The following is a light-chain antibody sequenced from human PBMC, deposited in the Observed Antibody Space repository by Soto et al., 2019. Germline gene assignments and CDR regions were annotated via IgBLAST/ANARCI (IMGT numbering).Light chain of an antibody. J-gene: IGLJ3*02. CDR1: RSKIGAGYD. CDR3: HSYDSSLSGSV. V-gene: IGLV1-40*01. Sequence: QSVLTQPPSVSGAPGQRVTISCTGSRSKIGAGYDVHWYQQLPGTAPKLLIYGNTNRPSGVPDRFSGSKSGTSASLAITGLQAEDEADYYCHSYDSSLSGSVFGGGTKLTVL. CDR2: GNT.